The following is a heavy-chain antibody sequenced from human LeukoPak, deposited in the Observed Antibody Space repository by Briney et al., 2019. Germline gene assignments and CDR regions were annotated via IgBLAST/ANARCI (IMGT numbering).Heavy chain of an antibody. V-gene: IGHV4-34*01. Sequence: SETLSLTCAVYGGSFSGYYWSWIRQPPGKGLEWIGEINHSGSTNYNPSLKSRVTISVDTSKKQFSLKLSSVTAADTAVYFCARVRDGYNHDFWGQGTLVTVSS. CDR1: GGSFSGYY. D-gene: IGHD5-24*01. J-gene: IGHJ4*02. CDR2: INHSGST. CDR3: ARVRDGYNHDF.